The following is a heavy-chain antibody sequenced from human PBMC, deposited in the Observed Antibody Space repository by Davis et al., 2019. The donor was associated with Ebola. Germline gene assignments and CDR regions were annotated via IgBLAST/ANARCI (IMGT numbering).Heavy chain of an antibody. CDR2: IYPGDSDT. CDR3: ARLGGYCSSTSCYGEGFDY. J-gene: IGHJ4*02. Sequence: GESLKISCKGSGYSFTSYWIGWVRQMPGKGLEWMGIIYPGDSDTRYSPSFQGQVTISADKSISTAYLQWSSLKASDTAMYYCARLGGYCSSTSCYGEGFDYWGQGTLVTVSS. CDR1: GYSFTSYW. V-gene: IGHV5-51*01. D-gene: IGHD2-2*01.